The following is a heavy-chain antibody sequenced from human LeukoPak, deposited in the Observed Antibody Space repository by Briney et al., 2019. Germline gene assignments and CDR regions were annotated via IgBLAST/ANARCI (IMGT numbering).Heavy chain of an antibody. Sequence: SSETLSLTCAVYGGSFSGYYWSWIRQPPGKGLEWIGEINHSGSTNYNPSLKSRGTISADTSKNQFSLKLSSVTAADTAVYYCARGQRFLTTVTTGGWFDPWGQGTLVTVSS. CDR1: GGSFSGYY. J-gene: IGHJ5*02. CDR3: ARGQRFLTTVTTGGWFDP. CDR2: INHSGST. D-gene: IGHD4-17*01. V-gene: IGHV4-34*01.